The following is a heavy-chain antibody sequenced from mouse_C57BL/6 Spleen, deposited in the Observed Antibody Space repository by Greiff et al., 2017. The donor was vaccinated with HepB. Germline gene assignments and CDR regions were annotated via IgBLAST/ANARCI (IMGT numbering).Heavy chain of an antibody. J-gene: IGHJ2*01. V-gene: IGHV1-22*01. D-gene: IGHD1-1*01. CDR2: INPNNGGT. CDR1: GYTFTDYN. CDR3: ARSVFITTVPDY. Sequence: EVKLVESGPELVKPGASVKMSCKASGYTFTDYNMHWVKQSHGKSLEWIGYINPNNGGTSYNQKFKGKATLTVNKSSSTAYMELRSLTSEDSAVYYCARSVFITTVPDYWGQGTTLTVSS.